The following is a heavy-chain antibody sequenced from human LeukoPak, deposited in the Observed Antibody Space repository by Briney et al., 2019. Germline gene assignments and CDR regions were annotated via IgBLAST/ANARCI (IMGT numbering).Heavy chain of an antibody. Sequence: ASVKVSCKTSGYTFTSYGISWVRQAPGQRLEWMGWISAYNGNTNYARKLQGRVTMTTDTSTSTANMELRSLRSDDTAVYYCVRDLASTSPSSNAFDIWGQGTMVTVSS. J-gene: IGHJ3*02. CDR3: VRDLASTSPSSNAFDI. CDR1: GYTFTSYG. CDR2: ISAYNGNT. D-gene: IGHD2-2*01. V-gene: IGHV1-18*01.